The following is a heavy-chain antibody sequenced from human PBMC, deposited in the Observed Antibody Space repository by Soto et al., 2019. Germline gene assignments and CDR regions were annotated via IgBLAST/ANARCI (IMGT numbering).Heavy chain of an antibody. CDR3: ARTKCSGGSCYSWSLDY. V-gene: IGHV4-39*07. Sequence: PSETLSLTCTVSTDSSSFTNSYWGWIRQPPGKGLQWIGHRYYSESTYYNPSLKSRVSISLDTSKNQFSLKLSFVTAAGTAMYYCARTKCSGGSCYSWSLDYWGQGTPVTVSS. CDR1: TDSSSFTNSY. J-gene: IGHJ4*02. D-gene: IGHD2-15*01. CDR2: RYYSEST.